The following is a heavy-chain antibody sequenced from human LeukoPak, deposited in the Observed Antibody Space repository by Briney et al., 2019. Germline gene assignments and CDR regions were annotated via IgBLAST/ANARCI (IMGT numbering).Heavy chain of an antibody. CDR1: GGYISTYY. V-gene: IGHV4-59*01. CDR2: IYYSGSS. D-gene: IGHD3/OR15-3a*01. CDR3: ARGLDTYYFDY. Sequence: SETLSLTCTVSGGYISTYYWSWIRQPPGKGPEWIGYIYYSGSSNYNPSLKSRVTISVDTSKNQFSLKLSSVTAADTAVYYCARGLDTYYFDYWGQGTLVTVSS. J-gene: IGHJ4*02.